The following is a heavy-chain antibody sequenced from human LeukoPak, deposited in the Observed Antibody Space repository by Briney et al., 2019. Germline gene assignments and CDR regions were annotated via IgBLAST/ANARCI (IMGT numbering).Heavy chain of an antibody. J-gene: IGHJ6*02. D-gene: IGHD2-21*01. CDR1: GGSINSYF. V-gene: IGHV4-59*01. CDR3: AILISDYDAGIKV. CDR2: KYYTGIT. Sequence: KSSETLSLPCTVSGGSINSYFWTWIRQSTGKGLEWLGYKYYTGITKYIPSLKSRFTISLDTSKNQFSLKLSAVTAADTAVYYCAILISDYDAGIKVWGQGTTVTVSS.